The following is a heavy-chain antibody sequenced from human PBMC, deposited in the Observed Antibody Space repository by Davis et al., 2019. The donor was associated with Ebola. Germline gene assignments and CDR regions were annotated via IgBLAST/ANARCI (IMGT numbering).Heavy chain of an antibody. CDR2: ISAHNGNT. D-gene: IGHD3-9*01. J-gene: IGHJ4*02. CDR1: GFPFTSYG. V-gene: IGHV1-18*01. CDR3: VRVGGPVLRYFDWLGLYDC. Sequence: ASVKVSCKASGFPFTSYGFTWVRQAPGQGLEWMGWISAHNGNTNYAESLQGRITMTTDTSTATVYMELRSLRSDDTGVYYCVRVGGPVLRYFDWLGLYDCWGQGTRVTVSS.